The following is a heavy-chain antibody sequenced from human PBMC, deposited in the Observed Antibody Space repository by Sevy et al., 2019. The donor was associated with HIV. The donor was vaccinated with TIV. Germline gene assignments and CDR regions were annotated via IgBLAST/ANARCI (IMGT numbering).Heavy chain of an antibody. CDR3: GYSEYGYYYDY. V-gene: IGHV3-15*01. Sequence: GGSLRLSCGASGFIFSNAWRSWVRQAPGKGLEWVGRIKSKADGGTPDYAAPVKGTFTISRDDSINTLYLQMNSLRTDDTAVYYCGYSEYGYYYDYWGQGTLVTVSS. CDR1: GFIFSNAW. CDR2: IKSKADGGTP. J-gene: IGHJ4*02. D-gene: IGHD1-26*01.